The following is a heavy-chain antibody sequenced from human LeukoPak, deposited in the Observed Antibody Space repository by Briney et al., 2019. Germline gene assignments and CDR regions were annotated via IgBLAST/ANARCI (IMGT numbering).Heavy chain of an antibody. J-gene: IGHJ4*02. CDR2: INPNSGGT. D-gene: IGHD6-19*01. CDR3: ARDRRYSSASGYFDY. CDR1: GYTFTGYY. Sequence: ASVKVSCKASGYTFTGYYMHWVRQAPGQGLEWMGWINPNSGGTNYAQKFQGRVTTTRDTSISTAYMELSRLRSDDTAVYYCARDRRYSSASGYFDYWGQGTLVTVSS. V-gene: IGHV1-2*02.